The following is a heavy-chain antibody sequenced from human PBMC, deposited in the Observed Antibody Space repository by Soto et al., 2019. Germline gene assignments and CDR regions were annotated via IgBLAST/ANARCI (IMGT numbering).Heavy chain of an antibody. V-gene: IGHV1-3*01. CDR3: ARERAVSANFFDY. D-gene: IGHD2-21*02. J-gene: IGHJ4*02. CDR1: GYTFTRYA. CDR2: INAGSGSS. Sequence: QVQLVQSGAEVKKPGASVKVSCKASGYTFTRYAIPWVRQAPGQGLEWMGWINAGSGSSRYSQNFQGRVTITRDTSASTAYMELNSLVFEGTGVYFCARERAVSANFFDYWGQGTLVTVSS.